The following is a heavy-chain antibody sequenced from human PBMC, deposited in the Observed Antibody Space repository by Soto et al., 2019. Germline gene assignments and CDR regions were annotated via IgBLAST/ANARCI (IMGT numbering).Heavy chain of an antibody. CDR3: ARQRTTVVTQAYFDH. CDR2: ISYSGRT. J-gene: IGHJ4*02. D-gene: IGHD2-21*02. Sequence: PSETLSLTCMVSGESISSSSYYWGWLRQPPGKGLEWIGSISYSGRTYYNPSFKSRVTISIGTSTNQFSLKLSSVTATDTAVYYCARQRTTVVTQAYFDHWGQGALVTVS. CDR1: GESISSSSYY. V-gene: IGHV4-39*01.